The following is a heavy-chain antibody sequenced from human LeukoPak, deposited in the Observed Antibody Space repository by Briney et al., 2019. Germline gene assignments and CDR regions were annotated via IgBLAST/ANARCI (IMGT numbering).Heavy chain of an antibody. D-gene: IGHD4-17*01. J-gene: IGHJ4*02. Sequence: GGSLRLSCAASGFTFSSYAMHWVRQAPGKGLEWVAVISYDGSNKYYADSVKGRFTISRDNSKNTLYLQMNSLRAEDTAVYYCARGYDYEVVYFDYWGQGTLVTVSS. CDR2: ISYDGSNK. CDR1: GFTFSSYA. CDR3: ARGYDYEVVYFDY. V-gene: IGHV3-30-3*01.